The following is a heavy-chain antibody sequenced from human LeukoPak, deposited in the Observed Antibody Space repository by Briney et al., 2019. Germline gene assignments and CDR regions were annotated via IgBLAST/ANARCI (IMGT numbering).Heavy chain of an antibody. CDR2: IIPILGIA. D-gene: IGHD6-13*01. J-gene: IGHJ4*02. V-gene: IGHV1-69*04. CDR3: ARVPPIAAAGIDY. Sequence: RASVKVSCKASGGTFSSYAISWVRQAPGQGLEWMGRIIPILGIANCAQKFQGRVTIIADKSTSTAYMELSGLRSEDTAVYYCARVPPIAAAGIDYWGQGTLVTVSS. CDR1: GGTFSSYA.